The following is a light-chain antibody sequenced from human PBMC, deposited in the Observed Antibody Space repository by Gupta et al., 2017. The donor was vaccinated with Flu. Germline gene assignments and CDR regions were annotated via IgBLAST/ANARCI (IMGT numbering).Light chain of an antibody. CDR1: QDINNY. Sequence: PSFLAASEGDRVTITCRASQDINNYLAWYQQKPGMPPRLLTRDASTLQSGVPSRFRGSGSGTEFTLTINTLQPEDFATYYCQQINSYPWTFGQGTKVE. V-gene: IGKV1-9*01. CDR3: QQINSYPWT. J-gene: IGKJ1*01. CDR2: DAS.